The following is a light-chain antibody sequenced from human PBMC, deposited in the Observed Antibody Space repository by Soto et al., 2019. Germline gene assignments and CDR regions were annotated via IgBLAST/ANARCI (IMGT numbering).Light chain of an antibody. CDR3: QQYNSYPWT. CDR2: DAS. CDR1: QNINKW. V-gene: IGKV1-5*01. J-gene: IGKJ1*01. Sequence: DIQMTRSPSTLSACVGDRLVITCLASQNINKWLAWYQQKPGKAPKFLIYDASTLETGVPSRFSGSGSGTEFTLTISSLQPDDFATFYCQQYNSYPWTLGQGTKVDIK.